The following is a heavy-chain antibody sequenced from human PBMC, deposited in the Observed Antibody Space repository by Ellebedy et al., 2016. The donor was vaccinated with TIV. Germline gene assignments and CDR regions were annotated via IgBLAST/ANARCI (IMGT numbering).Heavy chain of an antibody. CDR2: MNPNSGNT. D-gene: IGHD1-26*01. J-gene: IGHJ4*02. Sequence: ASVKVSXXASGYTFTSYDINWVRQATGQGLEWMGWMNPNSGNTGYAQKFQGRVTMTRNTSISTAYMELSSLRSEDTAVYYCATVSVRYSGSYGTKTAFDYWGQGTLVTVSS. CDR1: GYTFTSYD. V-gene: IGHV1-8*01. CDR3: ATVSVRYSGSYGTKTAFDY.